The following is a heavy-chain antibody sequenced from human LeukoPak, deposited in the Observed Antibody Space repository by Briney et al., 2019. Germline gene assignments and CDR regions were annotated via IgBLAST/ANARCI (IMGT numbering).Heavy chain of an antibody. CDR3: AKSAGPDAFDI. CDR1: GFTFDDYA. J-gene: IGHJ3*02. V-gene: IGHV3-9*03. Sequence: GGSLRLSCAASGFTFDDYAMHWVRQAPGKGLKWVSGISWNSGSIGYADSVKGRFTISRDNAKNSLYLQMNSLRAEDMALYYCAKSAGPDAFDIWGQGTMVTFSS. D-gene: IGHD4/OR15-4a*01. CDR2: ISWNSGSI.